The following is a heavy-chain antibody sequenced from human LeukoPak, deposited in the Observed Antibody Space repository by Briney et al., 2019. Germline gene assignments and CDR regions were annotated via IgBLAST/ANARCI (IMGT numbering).Heavy chain of an antibody. D-gene: IGHD2-21*01. V-gene: IGHV3-53*01. CDR3: TRGGGGSFPHY. J-gene: IGHJ4*02. CDR1: GFTVSSNF. CDR2: IYSGGST. Sequence: GGSLRLSCAASGFTVSSNFLSWVRQPPGKGLEWVSDIYSGGSTYYADSVKGRFTNSRDNSKNTLYLQMNSLRAEDTAVYYCTRGGGGSFPHYWGQGTLVTVSS.